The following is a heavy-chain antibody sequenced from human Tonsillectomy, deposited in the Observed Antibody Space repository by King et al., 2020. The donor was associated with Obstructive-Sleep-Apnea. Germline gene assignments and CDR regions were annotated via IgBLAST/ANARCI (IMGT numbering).Heavy chain of an antibody. J-gene: IGHJ4*02. D-gene: IGHD3-16*02. CDR1: GFTFSSFW. CDR3: ARVGYDDVWGSYHSDY. CDR2: IRQDGSEK. V-gene: IGHV3-7*03. Sequence: VQLVESGGGVVQPGGSLRLSCASSGFTFSSFWMNWVRQAPGKGLEWVANIRQDGSEKYYVDSVKGRFTISRDNAKKALFLQMNSLRAEDTAVYYCARVGYDDVWGSYHSDYWGQGTLVTVSS.